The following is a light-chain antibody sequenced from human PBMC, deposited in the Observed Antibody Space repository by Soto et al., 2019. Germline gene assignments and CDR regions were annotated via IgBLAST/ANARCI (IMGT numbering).Light chain of an antibody. CDR2: AAS. V-gene: IGKV1-27*01. CDR3: QKYDSAPLT. Sequence: DIQMTQSPSSLSASVGDRVTITCRASRGIDSNLAWYQQKAGKAPKLLIYAASTLQSGVPSRFSGSGSGTEFTLIISSLQPDDAATYFCQKYDSAPLTFGGGTEVEIK. J-gene: IGKJ4*01. CDR1: RGIDSN.